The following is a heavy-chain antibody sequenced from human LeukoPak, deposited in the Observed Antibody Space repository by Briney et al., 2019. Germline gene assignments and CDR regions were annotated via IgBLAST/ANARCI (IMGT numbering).Heavy chain of an antibody. J-gene: IGHJ4*02. Sequence: SETLSLTCTVSGDSISTSNNYWGWVRQPPGERLEWLGSIYYSGRTYYNPSLKSRVTISVDTSKNQFSLKLSSVTAADTAVYYCARLLNYHYYGSGSYLDYWGQGTLVTVSS. CDR1: GDSISTSNNY. V-gene: IGHV4-39*01. CDR3: ARLLNYHYYGSGSYLDY. CDR2: IYYSGRT. D-gene: IGHD3-10*01.